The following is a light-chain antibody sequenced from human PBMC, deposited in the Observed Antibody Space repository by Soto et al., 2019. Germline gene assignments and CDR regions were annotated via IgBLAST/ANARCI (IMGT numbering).Light chain of an antibody. V-gene: IGKV3-11*01. CDR1: QSVRNY. CDR2: DAS. J-gene: IGKJ4*01. CDR3: QQRSSWPLT. Sequence: EIVLTQSPATLSLSPGGRATLSCRASQSVRNYLAWYQKKPGQAPRILIYDASNRATGIPARFRGSGSGTDFNLSITRLETEDIAVYDCQQRSSWPLTVGGGTKGEIK.